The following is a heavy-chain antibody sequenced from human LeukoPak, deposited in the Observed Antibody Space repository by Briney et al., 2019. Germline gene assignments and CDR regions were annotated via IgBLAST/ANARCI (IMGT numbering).Heavy chain of an antibody. D-gene: IGHD3-16*02. CDR2: INPNSGGT. CDR1: GYTFTGYY. CDR3: ARSSMITFGGVIVSNWFDP. Sequence: ASVKVSCKASGYTFTGYYMHWVRQAPGQGLEWMGWINPNSGGTNYAQKFQGRVTITRNTSISTAYMELSSLRSEDTAVYYCARSSMITFGGVIVSNWFDPWGQGTLVTVSS. V-gene: IGHV1-2*02. J-gene: IGHJ5*02.